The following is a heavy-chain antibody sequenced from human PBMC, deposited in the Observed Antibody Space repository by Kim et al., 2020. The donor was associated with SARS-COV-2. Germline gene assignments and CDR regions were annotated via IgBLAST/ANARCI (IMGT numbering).Heavy chain of an antibody. Sequence: DSVKGRFTSSRDNSKNTLYLQMNSLRAEDTAVYYCAKVGSMVRARGAFDIWGQGTMVTVSS. D-gene: IGHD3-10*01. V-gene: IGHV3-23*03. CDR3: AKVGSMVRARGAFDI. J-gene: IGHJ3*02.